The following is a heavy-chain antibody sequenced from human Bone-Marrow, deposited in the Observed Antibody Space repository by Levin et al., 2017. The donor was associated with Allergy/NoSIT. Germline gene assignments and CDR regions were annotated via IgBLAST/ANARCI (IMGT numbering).Heavy chain of an antibody. D-gene: IGHD1/OR15-1a*01. CDR1: GFTFDDYA. Sequence: SLKISCAASGFTFDDYAMHWVRQAPGKGLEWVSGISWNSADIAYADSVKGRFTISRDNAKKSLHLQMDSLRADDTALYYCVKDLRREHIQSPFESWGQGTLVTVSS. J-gene: IGHJ4*02. CDR2: ISWNSADI. V-gene: IGHV3-9*01. CDR3: VKDLRREHIQSPFES.